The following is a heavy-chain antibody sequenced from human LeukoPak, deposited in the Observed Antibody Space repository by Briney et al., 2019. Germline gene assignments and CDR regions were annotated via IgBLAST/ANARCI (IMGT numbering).Heavy chain of an antibody. J-gene: IGHJ6*03. CDR1: GYTFTGYY. V-gene: IGHV1-2*02. Sequence: ASVKVSCKASGYTFTGYYMHWVRQAPGQGLEWMGWINPNSGGTNYAQKFQGRVTMTRDTSISTAYTELSRLRSDDTAVYYCARGPQRYYYYYYMDVWGKGTTVTVSS. CDR2: INPNSGGT. CDR3: ARGPQRYYYYYYMDV.